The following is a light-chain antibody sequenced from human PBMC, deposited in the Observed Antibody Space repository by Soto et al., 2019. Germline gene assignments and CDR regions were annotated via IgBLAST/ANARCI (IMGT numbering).Light chain of an antibody. J-gene: IGLJ1*01. Sequence: QSVLTQPPSASGTPGQRVTISCSGSSSNIGSNYVYWYQQPPGTAPKLLIYRNNRRPSGVPDRFSGSKSGTSASLAISGLRSEDEADYYCAAWDDSLSGGVFGTGTKVTVL. V-gene: IGLV1-47*01. CDR2: RNN. CDR1: SSNIGSNY. CDR3: AAWDDSLSGGV.